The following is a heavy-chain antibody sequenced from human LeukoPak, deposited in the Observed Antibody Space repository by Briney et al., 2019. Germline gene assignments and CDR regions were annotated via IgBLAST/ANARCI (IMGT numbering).Heavy chain of an antibody. CDR1: GFTFSSYS. D-gene: IGHD2-8*01. J-gene: IGHJ4*02. V-gene: IGHV3-48*01. Sequence: PGGSLRLSCAASGFTFSSYSMNWVRQAPGKGLEWVSYISSSSSTIYYADSVKGRFTISRDNAKNSLYLQMNSLRAEDTAVYYCARDHLYRTNGVCYTADYWGQGTLVTVSS. CDR2: ISSSSSTI. CDR3: ARDHLYRTNGVCYTADY.